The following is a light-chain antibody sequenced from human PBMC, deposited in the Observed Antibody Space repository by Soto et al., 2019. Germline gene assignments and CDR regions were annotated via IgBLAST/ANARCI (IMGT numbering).Light chain of an antibody. CDR3: ASYTTSTAQV. V-gene: IGLV2-14*01. J-gene: IGLJ3*02. Sequence: QSALTQPVSVSASPGQSITISCAGTSSDIGRFDYVSWYQHHPGNAPKLVISAVSRRSSGISDRFSGYKSGNTATLTISGLQAEDEADYYCASYTTSTAQVFGGGTKLTVL. CDR2: AVS. CDR1: SSDIGRFDY.